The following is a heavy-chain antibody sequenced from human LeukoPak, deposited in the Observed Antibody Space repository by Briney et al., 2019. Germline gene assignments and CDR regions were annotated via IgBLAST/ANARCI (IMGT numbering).Heavy chain of an antibody. J-gene: IGHJ4*02. Sequence: ASVKVSCKASGYTFTTYGISWVRQAPGQGLEWMGWISGYNGNTNYAQKLQGRVTMTTDTSTSTGYMELRSLRSDDTAVYYCARAYCSGGSCYLDYWGQGTLVTVSS. V-gene: IGHV1-18*01. D-gene: IGHD2-15*01. CDR1: GYTFTTYG. CDR2: ISGYNGNT. CDR3: ARAYCSGGSCYLDY.